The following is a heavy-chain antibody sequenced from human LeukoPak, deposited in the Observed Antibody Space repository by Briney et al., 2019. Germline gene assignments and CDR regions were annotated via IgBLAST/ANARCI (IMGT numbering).Heavy chain of an antibody. CDR1: GFTFSTYS. CDR3: ARGGHYDYVWGRYRQKDGFDY. CDR2: ITSSSSIR. J-gene: IGHJ4*02. D-gene: IGHD3-16*02. Sequence: GGSLRLSCAASGFTFSTYSMNWVRQAPGKGLEWLSHITSSSSIRYFADSVKGRFTISRDNAKNSLYLQMNSLRVEDTAVYYCARGGHYDYVWGRYRQKDGFDYWGQGTLVTVSS. V-gene: IGHV3-48*01.